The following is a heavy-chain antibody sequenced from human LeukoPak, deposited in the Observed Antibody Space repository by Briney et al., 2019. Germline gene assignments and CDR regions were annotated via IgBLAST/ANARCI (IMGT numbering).Heavy chain of an antibody. CDR1: GFTFSSYS. CDR2: ISSSSSYI. D-gene: IGHD3-10*01. CDR3: ARAPYDSGAPYFDY. V-gene: IGHV3-21*01. Sequence: GGSLRLSCAASGFTFSSYSMNWVRQAPGKGLEWVSSISSSSSYIYYADSVKGRFTISRDNAKNSLYLQMNSLRAEDTAVYYCARAPYDSGAPYFDYWGQGTLVTVSS. J-gene: IGHJ4*02.